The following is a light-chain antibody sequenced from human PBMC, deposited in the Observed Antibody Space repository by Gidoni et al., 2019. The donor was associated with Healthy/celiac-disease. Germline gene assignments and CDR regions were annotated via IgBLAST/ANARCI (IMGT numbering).Light chain of an antibody. CDR3: QQYYSTGYT. CDR2: GAS. Sequence: DIVLIHPPDPLAVSLGARATIICKSSQSVLSSSNNKNYLTWYQQKPGQPPKLLIYGASTRETGVPDRFSGSGSGTDFTLTISSLQAEDVAVYYCQQYYSTGYTFGQGTKLEIK. CDR1: QSVLSSSNNKNY. J-gene: IGKJ2*01. V-gene: IGKV4-1*01.